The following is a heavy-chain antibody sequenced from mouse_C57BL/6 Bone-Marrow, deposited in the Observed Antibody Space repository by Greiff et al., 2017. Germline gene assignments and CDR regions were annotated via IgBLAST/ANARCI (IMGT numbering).Heavy chain of an antibody. Sequence: DVKLQESGEGLVKPGGSLKLSCAASGFTFSSYAMSWVRQTPEKRLEWVAYLSSGGDYIYYADTVKGRFTISRDNARNTLYLQMSSLKSEDTAMYYCTRGGTTVVAYYAMDYWGQGTSVTVAS. CDR3: TRGGTTVVAYYAMDY. V-gene: IGHV5-9-1*02. CDR1: GFTFSSYA. CDR2: LSSGGDYI. D-gene: IGHD1-1*01. J-gene: IGHJ4*01.